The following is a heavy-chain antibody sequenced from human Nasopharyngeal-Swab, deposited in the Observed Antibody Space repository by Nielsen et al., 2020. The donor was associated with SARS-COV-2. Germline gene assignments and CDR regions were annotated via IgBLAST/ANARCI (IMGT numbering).Heavy chain of an antibody. J-gene: IGHJ4*02. CDR1: GFTFSDFY. D-gene: IGHD1-14*01. Sequence: GESLKISCEASGFTFSDFYMSWIRQAPGKGLEWVSQIDVDGRRTTYADSVKGRFTISRDNAKNTLYLQMNSLRAEDTAVYYCVRGGLGTGLENWGQGTLVTVSS. CDR3: VRGGLGTGLEN. CDR2: IDVDGRRT. V-gene: IGHV3-74*01.